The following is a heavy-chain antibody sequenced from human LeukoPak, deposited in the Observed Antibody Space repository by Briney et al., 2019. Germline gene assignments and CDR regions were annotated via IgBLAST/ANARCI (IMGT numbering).Heavy chain of an antibody. D-gene: IGHD3-3*01. CDR1: GFTFTISG. CDR3: AKDGEWTFDI. V-gene: IGHV3-30*02. J-gene: IGHJ3*02. CDR2: IGRDGSTK. Sequence: GGSLRLSCAASGFTFTISGMHWVRQAPGEGLEWVAFIGRDGSTKYYADSVKGRFTIPGDSSYHTAFLQMNSLRADDTAIYYCAKDGEWTFDIWGQGTMVTVSS.